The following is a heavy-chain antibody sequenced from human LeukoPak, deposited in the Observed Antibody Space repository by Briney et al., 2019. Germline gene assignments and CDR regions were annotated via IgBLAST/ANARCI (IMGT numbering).Heavy chain of an antibody. CDR3: ARDSENYGGNSDY. CDR2: INEDGTDK. CDR1: GFTFSTYW. D-gene: IGHD4-23*01. Sequence: GGSLRLSCAASGFTFSTYWMSWARQAPGKGLEWVGNINEDGTDKYYVDSVKGRFTFSRDNVKNSLYLQMNSLRAEDTAVYYCARDSENYGGNSDYWGQGTLVTVSS. V-gene: IGHV3-7*01. J-gene: IGHJ4*02.